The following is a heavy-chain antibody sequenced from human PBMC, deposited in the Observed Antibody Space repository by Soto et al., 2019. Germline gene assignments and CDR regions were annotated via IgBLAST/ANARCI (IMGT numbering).Heavy chain of an antibody. D-gene: IGHD3-22*01. Sequence: EVQLVESGGGLVKPGGSLRLSCAASGFTFSSYSMNWVRQAPGKGLEWVSSISSSSSCIYYADSVKGRFTISRDNAKNSLYLQMNSLRAEDTAVYYCATHKFGHYDSSGYYYVDSALGWGQGTLVTVSS. CDR3: ATHKFGHYDSSGYYYVDSALG. CDR2: ISSSSSCI. CDR1: GFTFSSYS. V-gene: IGHV3-21*01. J-gene: IGHJ4*02.